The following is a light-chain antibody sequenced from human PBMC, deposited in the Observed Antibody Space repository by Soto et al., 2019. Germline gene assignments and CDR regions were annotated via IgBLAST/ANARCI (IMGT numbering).Light chain of an antibody. V-gene: IGLV2-11*01. CDR1: YSDVGTFYF. CDR3: CSYAGSYNYI. J-gene: IGLJ1*01. CDR2: DVT. Sequence: QSALTQPRSVSGSPGQSVTISCTGSYSDVGTFYFVSWYQQYPGKGPKLIIFDVTERPSGVPDRFSGSKSGNTASLTISGLQAEDEADYYCCSYAGSYNYIFGSGTKLSVL.